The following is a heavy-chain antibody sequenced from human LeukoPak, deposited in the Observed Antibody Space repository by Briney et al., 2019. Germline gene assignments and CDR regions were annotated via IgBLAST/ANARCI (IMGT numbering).Heavy chain of an antibody. CDR2: ISYDGSNK. Sequence: GGSLRLSCAASGFTFSSYAMHWVRQAPGKGLEWVAVISYDGSNKYYADSVKGRFTISRDNSKNTLYLQMNSLRAEDTAVYYCASAAAGPPWTYYYGMDVWGQGTTVTVSS. D-gene: IGHD6-13*01. CDR3: ASAAAGPPWTYYYGMDV. V-gene: IGHV3-30-3*01. CDR1: GFTFSSYA. J-gene: IGHJ6*02.